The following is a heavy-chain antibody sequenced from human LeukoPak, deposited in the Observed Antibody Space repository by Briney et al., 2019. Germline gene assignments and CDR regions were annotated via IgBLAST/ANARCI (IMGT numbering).Heavy chain of an antibody. CDR3: ARLAAAATPPLY. D-gene: IGHD6-13*01. V-gene: IGHV3-66*01. CDR1: GSTVSSNY. CDR2: IYSGGST. Sequence: GGSLRLSCAASGSTVSSNYMSWVRQAPGKGLEWVSVIYSGGSTYYADSVKGRFTISRDSSKNTLYLQMNSLRAEDTAVYYCARLAAAATPPLYWGQGTLVTVSS. J-gene: IGHJ4*02.